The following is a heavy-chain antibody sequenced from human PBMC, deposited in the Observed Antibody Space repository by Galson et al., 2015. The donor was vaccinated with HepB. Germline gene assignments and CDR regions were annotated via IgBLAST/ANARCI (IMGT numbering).Heavy chain of an antibody. V-gene: IGHV3-48*02. D-gene: IGHD3-10*01. CDR3: AKVGGGWFFDL. CDR2: ISSSSSAI. J-gene: IGHJ2*01. CDR1: RFTFSTYS. Sequence: SLRLSCAASRFTFSTYSMSWVRQAPGKGLEWVSYISSSSSAISYADSVEGRFTISRDNAKNSLYLLMDSLRDEDTAIYYCAKVGGGWFFDLWGRGTLVIVSS.